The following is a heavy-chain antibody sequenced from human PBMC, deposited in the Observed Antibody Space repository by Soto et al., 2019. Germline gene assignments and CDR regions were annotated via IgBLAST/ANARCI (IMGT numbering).Heavy chain of an antibody. CDR1: GYTLTNFY. CDR3: ARDRAESIFGVVIKTDYYYYYMDV. CDR2: IIPILGIA. J-gene: IGHJ6*03. Sequence: ASVKVSCKASGYTLTNFYIHWVRQAPGQGLEWMGRIIPILGIANYAQKFQGRVTITADKSTSTAYMELSSLRSEDTAVYYCARDRAESIFGVVIKTDYYYYYMDVWGKGTTVTVSS. D-gene: IGHD3-3*01. V-gene: IGHV1-69*04.